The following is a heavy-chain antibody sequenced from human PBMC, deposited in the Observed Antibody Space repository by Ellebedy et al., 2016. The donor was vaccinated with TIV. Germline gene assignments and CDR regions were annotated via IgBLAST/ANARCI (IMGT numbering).Heavy chain of an antibody. V-gene: IGHV1-8*01. CDR2: MNPNSGNT. Sequence: ASVKVSCXATGYTFTSFDINWVRQATGQGLGWMGWMNPNSGNTGYAQKFQGRVTMTRNTSISTAYMELSSLTSEDTAVYYCARAPLVIAARDYYYYYDMDVWGKGTTVTVSS. CDR3: ARAPLVIAARDYYYYYDMDV. CDR1: GYTFTSFD. J-gene: IGHJ6*03. D-gene: IGHD6-6*01.